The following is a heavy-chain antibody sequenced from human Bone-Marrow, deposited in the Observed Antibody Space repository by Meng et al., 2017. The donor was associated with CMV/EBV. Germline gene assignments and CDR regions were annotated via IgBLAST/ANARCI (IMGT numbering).Heavy chain of an antibody. V-gene: IGHV6-1*01. CDR3: ARGWGTYYRDDGLDY. D-gene: IGHD3-22*01. CDR1: GDSVSSNSAA. CDR2: TYYRSKWYN. J-gene: IGHJ4*02. Sequence: SQTLSLTCAISGDSVSSNSAAWNWIRQSPSRGLEWLGRTYYRSKWYNDYAVSVKSRITINPDTSKNQISLQLNSVTPEDTAVYYCARGWGTYYRDDGLDYWGQGTLVTVSS.